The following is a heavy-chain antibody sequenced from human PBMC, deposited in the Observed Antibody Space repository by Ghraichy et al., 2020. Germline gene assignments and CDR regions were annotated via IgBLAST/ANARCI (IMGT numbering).Heavy chain of an antibody. Sequence: SETLSLTCTVSGGSISSYYWSWIRQPPGKGLEWIGYIYYSGSTNYNPSLKSRVTISVDTSKNQFSLKLSSVTAADTAVYYCARGVTGTTGYYYYYYMDVWGKGTTVTVSS. CDR3: ARGVTGTTGYYYYYYMDV. D-gene: IGHD1-7*01. CDR1: GGSISSYY. J-gene: IGHJ6*03. V-gene: IGHV4-59*01. CDR2: IYYSGST.